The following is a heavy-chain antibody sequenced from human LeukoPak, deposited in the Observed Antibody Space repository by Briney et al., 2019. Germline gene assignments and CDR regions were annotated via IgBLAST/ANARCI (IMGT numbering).Heavy chain of an antibody. CDR1: GGTFSSYA. D-gene: IGHD3-3*01. V-gene: IGHV1-8*02. Sequence: ASVKVSCKASGGTFSSYAINWVRQATGQGLEWMGWMNPNSGNTGYAQKFQGRVTMTRNTSISTAYMELSSLRSEDTAVYYCARGKVTIFGVVIYYYYYGMDVWGQGTTVTVSS. CDR2: MNPNSGNT. CDR3: ARGKVTIFGVVIYYYYYGMDV. J-gene: IGHJ6*02.